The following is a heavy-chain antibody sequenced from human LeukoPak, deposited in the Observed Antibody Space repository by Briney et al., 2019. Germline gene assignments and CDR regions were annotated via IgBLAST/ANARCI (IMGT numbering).Heavy chain of an antibody. J-gene: IGHJ3*02. CDR3: ARDRSSGWQGTFDI. Sequence: SETLSLTCTVSGGSIRSYYWSWIRQPPGKGLEWIGYIYYSGTTNYNPSLKSRVTISVDTSKNQFSLKLSSVTAADTAVYYCARDRSSGWQGTFDIWGQGTMVTVSS. V-gene: IGHV4-59*01. CDR2: IYYSGTT. CDR1: GGSIRSYY. D-gene: IGHD6-19*01.